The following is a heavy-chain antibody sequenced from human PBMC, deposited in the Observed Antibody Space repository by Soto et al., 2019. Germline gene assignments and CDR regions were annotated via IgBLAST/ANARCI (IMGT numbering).Heavy chain of an antibody. J-gene: IGHJ4*02. CDR1: GFSFRDYT. CDR3: ARRVNGYFDY. D-gene: IGHD2-8*01. Sequence: EVQVLDSGGGLVQPGGSMTLSCAASGFSFRDYTMSWVRQAPGKVLDCISVILSNFNTYYTDSVRGRFTISRDTSKNTLYLEMNSLRAEDTAIYYCARRVNGYFDYWGQGALVTVSS. CDR2: ILSNFNT. V-gene: IGHV3-23*05.